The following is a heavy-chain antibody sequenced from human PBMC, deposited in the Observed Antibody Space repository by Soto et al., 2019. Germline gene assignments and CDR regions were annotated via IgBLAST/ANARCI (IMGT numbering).Heavy chain of an antibody. Sequence: QITLKESGPTLVKPTQTRTLTCTFSGFSLSTHGVGVGWVRQPAGKALEWLALIYWDDDKRYSASLNSRLTLTKDKSKNPVVLTKTTVDPVDSATYYCAHAMLYCTGGSCSTWFDSWGQGTLVSVSS. J-gene: IGHJ5*01. V-gene: IGHV2-5*02. CDR1: GFSLSTHGVG. D-gene: IGHD2-15*01. CDR2: IYWDDDK. CDR3: AHAMLYCTGGSCSTWFDS.